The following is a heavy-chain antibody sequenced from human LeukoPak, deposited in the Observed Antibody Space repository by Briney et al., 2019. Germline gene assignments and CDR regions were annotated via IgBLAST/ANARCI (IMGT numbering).Heavy chain of an antibody. Sequence: SETLSLTCAVYGDSFSGYFWNWIRQPPGKGLEWFGEVNHSGSTSNHNPSLKSRVTMSVDTSKNQFSLKLSSVTAEDTAVYYCASPQRGSNNWNYFWGQGTLVTVSS. V-gene: IGHV4-34*01. CDR3: ASPQRGSNNWNYF. J-gene: IGHJ4*02. D-gene: IGHD1-7*01. CDR2: VNHSGSTS. CDR1: GDSFSGYF.